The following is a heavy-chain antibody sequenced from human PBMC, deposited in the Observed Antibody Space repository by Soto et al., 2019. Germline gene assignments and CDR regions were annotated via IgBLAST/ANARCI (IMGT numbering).Heavy chain of an antibody. CDR2: IYTSGST. CDR1: GGSISSYY. V-gene: IGHV4-4*07. Sequence: SETLSLTCTVSGGSISSYYWSWIRQPAGKGLEWIGRIYTSGSTNYNPSLKSRVTMSVDTSKNQFSLKLGSVTAADTAVYYCARGPQSGRAAARGEVPLDVFYYYYYYCMDVWGQGTTVTVSS. J-gene: IGHJ6*02. D-gene: IGHD6-13*01. CDR3: ARGPQSGRAAARGEVPLDVFYYYYYYCMDV.